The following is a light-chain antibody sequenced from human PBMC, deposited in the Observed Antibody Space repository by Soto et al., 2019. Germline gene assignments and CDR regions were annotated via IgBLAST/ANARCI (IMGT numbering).Light chain of an antibody. CDR2: AAS. CDR3: QQSYSSLLT. J-gene: IGKJ4*01. Sequence: DIQMTQSPSSLSASVGDRVTITCRASQSISSYLNWYQQKPGKAPNLLIYAASSLQSGVPSRFSGSGSGTDFTLTISSLQPEDFATYYCQQSYSSLLTFGGGTKV. V-gene: IGKV1-39*01. CDR1: QSISSY.